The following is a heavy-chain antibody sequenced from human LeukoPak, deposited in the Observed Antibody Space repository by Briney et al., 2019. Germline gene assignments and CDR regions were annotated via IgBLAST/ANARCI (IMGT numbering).Heavy chain of an antibody. CDR2: INPNSGGT. Sequence: ASVKVSCKASGYTFTGYYMHWVRQAPGQGLEWMGWINPNSGGTNYAQKFQGRVTITADKSTSTAYMELSSLRSEDTAVYYCARSNWNYDLPGYYFDYWGQGTLVTVSS. J-gene: IGHJ4*02. V-gene: IGHV1-2*02. CDR3: ARSNWNYDLPGYYFDY. CDR1: GYTFTGYY. D-gene: IGHD1-7*01.